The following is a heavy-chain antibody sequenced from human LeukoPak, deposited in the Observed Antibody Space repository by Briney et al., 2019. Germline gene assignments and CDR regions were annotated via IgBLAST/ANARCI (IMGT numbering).Heavy chain of an antibody. V-gene: IGHV5-51*01. D-gene: IGHD3-16*02. CDR3: ARQSVDGRYTFDY. J-gene: IGHJ4*02. Sequence: GESLQISCKVSGYSFTSYWIGWVRQMPGKGLEWMGIINPRDSDTKYSPSFQGQVTISVDKSISTAHLQWSSLKASDTAMYYCARQSVDGRYTFDYWGQGTLVTVSS. CDR1: GYSFTSYW. CDR2: INPRDSDT.